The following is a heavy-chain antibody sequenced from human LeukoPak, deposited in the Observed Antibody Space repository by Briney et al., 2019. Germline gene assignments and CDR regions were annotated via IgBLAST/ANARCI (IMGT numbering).Heavy chain of an antibody. V-gene: IGHV5-51*01. D-gene: IGHD3-22*01. CDR3: ARQPNYYDSSGYAFDI. CDR2: IYPGDSDT. Sequence: GESLQISCKGSGYSFTSYWIGWVRQMPGKGLEGMGIIYPGDSDTRYSPSFQGQVTISADKAISTAYLQWRSLKASDTAMYYCARQPNYYDSSGYAFDIWGQGTMVTVSS. J-gene: IGHJ3*02. CDR1: GYSFTSYW.